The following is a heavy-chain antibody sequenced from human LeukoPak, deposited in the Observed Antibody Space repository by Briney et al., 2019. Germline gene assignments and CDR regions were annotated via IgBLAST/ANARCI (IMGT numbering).Heavy chain of an antibody. Sequence: GGSLRLSCAASGFTVSSNYMSWVRQAPGKGLEWVSVIYSGGSTYYADSVEGRFTISRDNSKNTLYPQMNSLRAEDTAVYYCARDGPAPYDFWSGYSRWDYWGQGTLVTVSS. D-gene: IGHD3-3*01. CDR2: IYSGGST. J-gene: IGHJ4*02. CDR3: ARDGPAPYDFWSGYSRWDY. CDR1: GFTVSSNY. V-gene: IGHV3-66*02.